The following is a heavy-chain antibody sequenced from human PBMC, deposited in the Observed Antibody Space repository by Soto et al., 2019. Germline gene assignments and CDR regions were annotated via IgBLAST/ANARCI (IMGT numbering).Heavy chain of an antibody. Sequence: SQTKSLTCVVSGDSVTFGYHYWTWIRKPPGKGLEWIGHIFFTGATNYSPSLKSRVTMSVDTSKSQFSLNLTSVTAADSAIYYCARGRSDSAGSSLGRRMDVWGQGTTVTVSS. J-gene: IGHJ6*02. CDR3: ARGRSDSAGSSLGRRMDV. D-gene: IGHD3-10*01. V-gene: IGHV4-61*01. CDR1: GDSVTFGYHY. CDR2: IFFTGAT.